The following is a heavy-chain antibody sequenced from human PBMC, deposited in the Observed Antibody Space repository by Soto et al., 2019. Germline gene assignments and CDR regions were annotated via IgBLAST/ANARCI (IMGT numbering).Heavy chain of an antibody. J-gene: IGHJ6*02. Sequence: KTSETLSLTGTVSGDSISNSDYYWNWIRQSPGKGLEWIASIDYSWSTYYNPSLKSRVVISADTSKNLFSLKLRSVTAADTALYFCASDGPYYYRVDVCGQALTVTVS. CDR1: GDSISNSDYY. CDR2: IDYSWST. CDR3: ASDGPYYYRVDV. V-gene: IGHV4-30-4*01.